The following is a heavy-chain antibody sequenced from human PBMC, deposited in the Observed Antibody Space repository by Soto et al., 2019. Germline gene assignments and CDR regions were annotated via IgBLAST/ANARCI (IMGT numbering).Heavy chain of an antibody. D-gene: IGHD6-13*01. CDR3: ARVPLRGAAAARYFDL. V-gene: IGHV1-69*01. Sequence: QVQLVQSGAEVKKPGSSVKVSCKASGGTFSSYAISWVRQAPGQGLEWMGGIIPIFGTANYAQKFQGRVTITADESTSTAYMELSSLRSEDTTVYYCARVPLRGAAAARYFDLWGRGTLVTVSS. CDR1: GGTFSSYA. J-gene: IGHJ2*01. CDR2: IIPIFGTA.